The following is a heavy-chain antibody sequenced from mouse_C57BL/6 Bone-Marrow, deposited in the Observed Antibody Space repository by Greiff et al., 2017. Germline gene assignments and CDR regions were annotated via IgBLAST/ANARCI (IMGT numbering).Heavy chain of an antibody. CDR1: GYTFTSYD. J-gene: IGHJ1*03. D-gene: IGHD1-1*01. CDR2: IYHRDGST. CDR3: ARLEFDGSSGDWYFDV. Sequence: QVQLKQSGPELVKPGASVKLSCKASGYTFTSYDINWVKQRPGQGLEWIGWIYHRDGSTKYNEKFKGKATLTVDTSSSTAYMELHSLISEDSAVYCGARLEFDGSSGDWYFDVWGTGTTVTVSS. V-gene: IGHV1-85*01.